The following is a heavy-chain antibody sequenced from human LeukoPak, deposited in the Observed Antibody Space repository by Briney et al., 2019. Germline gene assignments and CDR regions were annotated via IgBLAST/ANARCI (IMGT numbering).Heavy chain of an antibody. D-gene: IGHD3-22*01. CDR1: GGSISSGDYS. J-gene: IGHJ4*02. Sequence: SETLSLTCAVSGGSISSGDYSWSWIRQPPGEGLEWIGFIYNSGNTYYNPSLKSRVTLSVDTSKNQFSLNLSSVTAADTAVYYCARQDTYYYDSSGHPIFDYWGQGTLVTVSS. CDR2: IYNSGNT. V-gene: IGHV4-30-4*07. CDR3: ARQDTYYYDSSGHPIFDY.